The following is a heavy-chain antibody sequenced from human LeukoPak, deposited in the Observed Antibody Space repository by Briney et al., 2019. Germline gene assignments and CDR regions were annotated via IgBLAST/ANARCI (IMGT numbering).Heavy chain of an antibody. D-gene: IGHD6-19*01. Sequence: GGSLRLSCVASGFTFSSYAMSWVRQAPGKGLEWVSGIPDSGGATYYADSVRGRFTISRDNSKNTLYLQMNSLRAEDTAVYYCAKLPIAVGYTYYFDCWGQGTLVTVSS. CDR2: IPDSGGAT. J-gene: IGHJ4*02. CDR1: GFTFSSYA. V-gene: IGHV3-23*01. CDR3: AKLPIAVGYTYYFDC.